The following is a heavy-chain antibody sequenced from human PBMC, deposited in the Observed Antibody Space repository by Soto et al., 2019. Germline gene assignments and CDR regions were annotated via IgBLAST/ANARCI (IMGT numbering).Heavy chain of an antibody. J-gene: IGHJ4*02. CDR3: ATTPSGLLRPGY. D-gene: IGHD3-22*01. Sequence: QVQLVQSGAEVKKPGASVKVSCKASGYTFTDYYMHWMRQAPGQGLEWMGRINPNSGGTNYAQKFQGRVTMTRDTSFSTAYMELSRLRSDDTAIYYCATTPSGLLRPGYWGQGTLVTVSS. CDR1: GYTFTDYY. V-gene: IGHV1-2*06. CDR2: INPNSGGT.